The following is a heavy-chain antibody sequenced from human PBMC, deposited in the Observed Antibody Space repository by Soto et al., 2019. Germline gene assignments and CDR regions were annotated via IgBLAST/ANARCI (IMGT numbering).Heavy chain of an antibody. CDR3: ANDSGNYQWVRPNWYFDL. CDR2: TSYDGRNK. J-gene: IGHJ2*01. V-gene: IGHV3-30*18. CDR1: GFTLSTYG. D-gene: IGHD1-26*01. Sequence: QVQLVESGGGVVQPGWSLRLSCAASGFTLSTYGMHWVRQAPGKGLEWVAVTSYDGRNKYHADSVKGRFTTSRDNSKNTMYLQMNNLRAEDTAVYYCANDSGNYQWVRPNWYFDLWGRGTLVTVSS.